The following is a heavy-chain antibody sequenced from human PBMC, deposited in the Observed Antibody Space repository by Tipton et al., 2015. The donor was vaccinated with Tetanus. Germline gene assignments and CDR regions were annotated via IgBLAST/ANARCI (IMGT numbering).Heavy chain of an antibody. V-gene: IGHV4-59*01. D-gene: IGHD2-2*01. CDR1: GGSISSYY. CDR2: IHSSGST. J-gene: IGHJ5*02. Sequence: TLSLTCTVSGGSISSYYWSWIRQPPGKGPEWIGQIHSSGSTNYIPSLKSRVTISLDTSKNQFSLRLTSVTAADTAVYYCARGVVECSSTSCRWVNWFDPWGQGTLVTVSS. CDR3: ARGVVECSSTSCRWVNWFDP.